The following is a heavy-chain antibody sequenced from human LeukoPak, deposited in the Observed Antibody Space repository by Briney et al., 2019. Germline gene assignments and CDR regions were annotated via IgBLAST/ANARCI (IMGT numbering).Heavy chain of an antibody. CDR3: ATRTAALIDY. CDR2: INPSGGST. V-gene: IGHV1-46*01. D-gene: IGHD6-25*01. CDR1: GYTFTSYY. Sequence: ASVTVSCRASGYTFTSYYMHWVRQAPGQGLEWMGIINPSGGSTSYAQKFQGRVTMTRDTSTSTVYMELSSLRSEDTAVYYCATRTAALIDYWGQGTLVTVSS. J-gene: IGHJ4*02.